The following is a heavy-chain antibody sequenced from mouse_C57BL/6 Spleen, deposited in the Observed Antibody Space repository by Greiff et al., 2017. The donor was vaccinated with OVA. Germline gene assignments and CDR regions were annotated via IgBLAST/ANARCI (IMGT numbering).Heavy chain of an antibody. V-gene: IGHV2-6-1*01. CDR3: ARQGYYGSYWYFDV. CDR2: IWSDGST. J-gene: IGHJ1*03. Sequence: VKLMESGPGLVAPSQSLSITCTVSGFSLTSYGVHWVRQPPGKGLEWLVVIWSDGSTTYNSALKSRLSISKDNSKSQVFLKMNSLQTDDTAMYYCARQGYYGSYWYFDVWGTGTTVTVSS. D-gene: IGHD1-1*01. CDR1: GFSLTSYG.